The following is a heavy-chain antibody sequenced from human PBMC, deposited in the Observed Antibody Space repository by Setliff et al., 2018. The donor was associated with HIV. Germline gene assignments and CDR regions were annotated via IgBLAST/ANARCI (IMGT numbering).Heavy chain of an antibody. D-gene: IGHD3-9*01. Sequence: GGSLRLSCAASGFTFRNCGMGWVRQAPGKGLEWISGISGSGVNSYYADSVKGRFTIARDNSKNTVYLQMNSLRAEDTAVYYCAKTSNTGYLFCSDYWGQGTLVTVSS. CDR3: AKTSNTGYLFCSDY. J-gene: IGHJ4*02. V-gene: IGHV3-23*01. CDR1: GFTFRNCG. CDR2: ISGSGVNS.